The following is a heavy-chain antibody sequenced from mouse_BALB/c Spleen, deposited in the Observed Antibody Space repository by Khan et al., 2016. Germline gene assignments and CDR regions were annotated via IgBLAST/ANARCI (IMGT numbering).Heavy chain of an antibody. D-gene: IGHD2-4*01. CDR1: GFTFSSFG. Sequence: EVELVESGGGLVQPGGSQKLSCAASGFTFSSFGMHWVRQAPEKGLEWVAYISSGSSTIYYSDTVKGRFTISRDNPNNTLFLQVTSLRSEDTAMYYCTRMGYDFDRYFEVWGAGTTVTVSS. CDR3: TRMGYDFDRYFEV. J-gene: IGHJ1*01. V-gene: IGHV5-17*02. CDR2: ISSGSSTI.